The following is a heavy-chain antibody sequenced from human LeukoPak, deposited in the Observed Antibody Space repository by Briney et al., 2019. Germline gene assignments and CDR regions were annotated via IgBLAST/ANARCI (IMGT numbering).Heavy chain of an antibody. Sequence: GGSLRLSCAASGLSFRTYWMSWVRQAPGKGLEWVANIKRDGSETYYVDSVKGRFTISRDNAKKSLYLQMNSLRAEDTAVFYCASFNFGSGSHDHWGQGTLVTVSS. V-gene: IGHV3-7*02. CDR3: ASFNFGSGSHDH. CDR2: IKRDGSET. CDR1: GLSFRTYW. D-gene: IGHD3-10*01. J-gene: IGHJ4*02.